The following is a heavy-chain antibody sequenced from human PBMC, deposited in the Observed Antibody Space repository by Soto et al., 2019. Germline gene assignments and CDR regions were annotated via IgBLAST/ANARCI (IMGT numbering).Heavy chain of an antibody. J-gene: IGHJ4*02. CDR1: GGSVSSVKYF. CDR3: ARTVMPVGNLAAFDH. D-gene: IGHD7-27*01. Sequence: SETLSLTCNVSGGSVSSVKYFWSWIRQPPRKGLEWIAYIYNNGNTNYNPSLKSRATISVDTSKNQCPLKLTSVTAADSAVYFCARTVMPVGNLAAFDHWGQGVLVTVSS. CDR2: IYNNGNT. V-gene: IGHV4-61*01.